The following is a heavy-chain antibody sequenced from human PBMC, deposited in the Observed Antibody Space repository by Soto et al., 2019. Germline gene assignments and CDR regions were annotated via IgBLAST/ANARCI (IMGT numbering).Heavy chain of an antibody. V-gene: IGHV4-39*01. CDR2: IYYSGST. J-gene: IGHJ6*02. Sequence: PSETLSLTCTVSGGSISSSSYYWGWIRQPPGKGLEWIGSIYYSGSTYYNPPLKSRVTISVDTSKNQFSLKLSSVTAADTAVYYCARHISDLDVWGQGTTVTVSS. CDR1: GGSISSSSYY. D-gene: IGHD3-9*01. CDR3: ARHISDLDV.